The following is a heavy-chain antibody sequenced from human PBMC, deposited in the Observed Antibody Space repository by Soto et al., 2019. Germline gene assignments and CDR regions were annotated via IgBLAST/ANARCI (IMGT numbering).Heavy chain of an antibody. V-gene: IGHV1-2*04. Sequence: ASVKVSCKASGYTFTGYYMHWVRQAPGQGLEWMGWINPNSGGTNYAQKFQGWVTMTRDTSISTAYMELSRLRSDDTAVYYCARDRVPAAASNYYYYGMDVWDQGTTVTVSS. CDR3: ARDRVPAAASNYYYYGMDV. CDR2: INPNSGGT. D-gene: IGHD2-2*01. CDR1: GYTFTGYY. J-gene: IGHJ6*02.